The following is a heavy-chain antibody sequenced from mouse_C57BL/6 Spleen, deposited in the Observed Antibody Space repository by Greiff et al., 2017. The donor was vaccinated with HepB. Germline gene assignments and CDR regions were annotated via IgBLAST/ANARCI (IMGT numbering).Heavy chain of an antibody. Sequence: EVQLQQSGPVLVKPGASVKMSCKASGYTFTDYYMNWVKQSHGKSLEWIGVINPYNGGTSYNQKFKGKATLTVDKSSSTAYMELNSLTSEDSAVYYCARKNLFNAMDYWGQGTSVTVSS. CDR1: GYTFTDYY. J-gene: IGHJ4*01. CDR2: INPYNGGT. CDR3: ARKNLFNAMDY. V-gene: IGHV1-19*01. D-gene: IGHD1-1*01.